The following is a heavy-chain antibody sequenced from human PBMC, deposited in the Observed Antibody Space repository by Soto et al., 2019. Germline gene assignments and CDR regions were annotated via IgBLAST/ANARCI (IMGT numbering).Heavy chain of an antibody. CDR3: ARGGSSSDNGMDV. CDR1: GFSFSTYS. Sequence: EVQLVQSGGGLVQPGGSLRLSCAASGFSFSTYSMNWVRQAPGKGLEWVSYISSRSYTIYYIDSVKGRFTISRDNAKSSLYGQMNSLRDEDTAVYYCARGGSSSDNGMDVWGQGTTVTVSS. V-gene: IGHV3-48*02. J-gene: IGHJ6*02. D-gene: IGHD6-6*01. CDR2: ISSRSYTI.